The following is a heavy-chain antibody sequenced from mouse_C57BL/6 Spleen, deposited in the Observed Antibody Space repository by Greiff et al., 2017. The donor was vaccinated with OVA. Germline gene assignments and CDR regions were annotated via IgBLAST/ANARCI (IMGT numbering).Heavy chain of an antibody. D-gene: IGHD1-1*01. J-gene: IGHJ3*01. Sequence: EVMLVESGEGLVKPGGSLKLSCAASGFTFSSYAMSWVRQTPEKRLEWVAYISSGGDYIYYADTVKGRFTISRDNARNTLYRQMSSLKSEDTDTCYCTRDNYGAYWGKGTLVTVSA. CDR2: ISSGGDYI. CDR1: GFTFSSYA. V-gene: IGHV5-9-1*02. CDR3: TRDNYGAY.